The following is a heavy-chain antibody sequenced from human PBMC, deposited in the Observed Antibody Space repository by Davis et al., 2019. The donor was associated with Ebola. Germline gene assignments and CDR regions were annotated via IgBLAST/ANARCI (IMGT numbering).Heavy chain of an antibody. D-gene: IGHD1-7*01. CDR1: GFSFSDYD. CDR2: IGAAADT. CDR3: AREAITGTTWYAFDV. Sequence: PGGSLRLSCAVSGFSFSDYDMHWVRHVTGKGLEWVSAIGAAADTYYSGSVKGRFTISRENGKNSLYLQMNSLRAGDTAVYYCAREAITGTTWYAFDVWGQGTMVTVSS. V-gene: IGHV3-13*01. J-gene: IGHJ3*01.